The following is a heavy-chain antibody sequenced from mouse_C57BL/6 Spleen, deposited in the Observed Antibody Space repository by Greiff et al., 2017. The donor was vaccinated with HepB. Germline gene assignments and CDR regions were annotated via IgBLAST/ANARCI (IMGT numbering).Heavy chain of an antibody. Sequence: EVKLEESGGGLVKPGGSLKLSCAASGFTFSSYAMSWVRQTPEKRLEWVATISDGGSYTYYPDNVKGRFTISRDNAKNNLYLQMSHLKSEDTAMYYCARECWRSYYYGSSYGAFFDYWGQGTTLTVSS. J-gene: IGHJ2*01. D-gene: IGHD1-1*01. V-gene: IGHV5-4*01. CDR3: ARECWRSYYYGSSYGAFFDY. CDR2: ISDGGSYT. CDR1: GFTFSSYA.